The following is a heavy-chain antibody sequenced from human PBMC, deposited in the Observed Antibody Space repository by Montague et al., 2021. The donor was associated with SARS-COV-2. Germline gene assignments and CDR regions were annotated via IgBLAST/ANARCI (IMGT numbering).Heavy chain of an antibody. D-gene: IGHD2-21*01. Sequence: SLRLSCAASGFTFSSYSMNWVRQAPGKGLEWVSSISSSSSYIYYTDSVKGRFTISRDNAKNSLYLQMNSLRAEDTAVYYCARARGIGNYYYGMDVWGQGTTLTVFS. CDR2: ISSSSSYI. CDR3: ARARGIGNYYYGMDV. J-gene: IGHJ6*02. CDR1: GFTFSSYS. V-gene: IGHV3-21*01.